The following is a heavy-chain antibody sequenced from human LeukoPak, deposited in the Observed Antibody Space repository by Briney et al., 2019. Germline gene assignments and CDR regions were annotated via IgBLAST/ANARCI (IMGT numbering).Heavy chain of an antibody. Sequence: GRSLRLSCAASGFTFSSYGMHWVRRAPGKGLEWVAVIWYDGSNKYYADSVKGRFTISRDNSKNTLYLQMNSLRAEDTAVYYCARGSGWYRPIDYWGQGTLVTVSS. V-gene: IGHV3-33*01. D-gene: IGHD6-19*01. J-gene: IGHJ4*02. CDR3: ARGSGWYRPIDY. CDR1: GFTFSSYG. CDR2: IWYDGSNK.